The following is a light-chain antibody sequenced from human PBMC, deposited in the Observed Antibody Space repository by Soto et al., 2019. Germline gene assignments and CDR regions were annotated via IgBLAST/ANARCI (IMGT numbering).Light chain of an antibody. CDR1: SSNIGSNY. CDR3: AACEDTLSGPYVV. CDR2: TNN. J-gene: IGLJ2*01. Sequence: QSVLTQPPSASGTPGQRVTISCSGSSSNIGSNYVYWYQQQPGTAPKLLIYTNNHQPSGVPDRFSGSNSGTSASLAISRFRSEAEDDYYYAACEDTLSGPYVVFGGGTKLTVL. V-gene: IGLV1-47*01.